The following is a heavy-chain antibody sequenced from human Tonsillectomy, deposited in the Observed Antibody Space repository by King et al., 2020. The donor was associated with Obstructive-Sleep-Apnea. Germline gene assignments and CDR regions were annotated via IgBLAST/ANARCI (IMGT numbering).Heavy chain of an antibody. J-gene: IGHJ4*02. Sequence: QLVQSGAEVKKPGASVKVSCRASGYTFTNYAMHWVRQAPGQRLEWMGWINAGNGNTKYSQKFQGRVTITWDTSATTAYMDLSSRRSEDTAVYYCAGQFGELLRGLGYWGQGTLVTVSS. CDR3: AGQFGELLRGLGY. CDR2: INAGNGNT. D-gene: IGHD3-10*01. CDR1: GYTFTNYA. V-gene: IGHV1-3*01.